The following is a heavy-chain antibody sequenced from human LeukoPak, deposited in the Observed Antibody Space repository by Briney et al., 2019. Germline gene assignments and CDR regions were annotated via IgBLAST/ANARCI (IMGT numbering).Heavy chain of an antibody. CDR1: GESFSGYY. J-gene: IGHJ6*03. CDR3: ARRLGRKFGERFYYYHYMDV. D-gene: IGHD3-10*01. Sequence: SETLSLTCAVYGESFSGYYWSWIRQPPGKGLEWIGEINHSGSTNYNPSLKSRVTISVDTSKNQFSLKLSSVTAADTAVYYCARRLGRKFGERFYYYHYMDVWGKGTTVTISS. CDR2: INHSGST. V-gene: IGHV4-34*01.